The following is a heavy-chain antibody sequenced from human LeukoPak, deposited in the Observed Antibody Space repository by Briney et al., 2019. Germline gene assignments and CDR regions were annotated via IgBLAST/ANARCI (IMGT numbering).Heavy chain of an antibody. J-gene: IGHJ4*02. D-gene: IGHD6-19*01. CDR1: GFTFSSYG. V-gene: IGHV3-30*02. CDR3: ARVKLYSSGWYDY. Sequence: GGSLRLSCAASGFTFSSYGMHWVRQAPGKGLEWVAFIRYDGSNKYYADSVKGRFTISRDNAKNSLYLQMNSLRAEDTALYYCARVKLYSSGWYDYWGQGTLVTVSS. CDR2: IRYDGSNK.